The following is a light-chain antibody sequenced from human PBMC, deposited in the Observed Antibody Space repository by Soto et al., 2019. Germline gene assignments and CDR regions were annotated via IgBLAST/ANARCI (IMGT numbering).Light chain of an antibody. CDR2: KAS. CDR3: QHYSAFSVT. V-gene: IGKV1-5*03. Sequence: DIQMTQSPSTLSASVEDRVTITCRASQSIGDLLAWYQQKPGEAPKVLIYKASYFQSGVPYRFSGSGSGTEFTLTISSLQPDDIATYYCQHYSAFSVTFGQGTKVEIK. CDR1: QSIGDL. J-gene: IGKJ1*01.